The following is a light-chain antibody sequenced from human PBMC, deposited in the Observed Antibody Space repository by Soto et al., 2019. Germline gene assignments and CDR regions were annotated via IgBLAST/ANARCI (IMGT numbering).Light chain of an antibody. J-gene: IGKJ4*01. V-gene: IGKV1-6*01. CDR1: QAIRND. CDR3: LQDYTFPLT. CDR2: AAS. Sequence: AIQMTQSPSSLYASVGDRVTITCRASQAIRNDLGWYQQKPGKAPELLIYAASTLQSGVPSRFSGSGSGTDFTLTINSLQPEDFATYYCLQDYTFPLTFGGGTKVEI.